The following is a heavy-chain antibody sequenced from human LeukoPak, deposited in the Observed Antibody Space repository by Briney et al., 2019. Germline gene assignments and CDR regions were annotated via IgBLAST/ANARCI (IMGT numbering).Heavy chain of an antibody. CDR1: GFTFSRDW. V-gene: IGHV3-7*01. Sequence: GRSLRPSCAASGFTFSRDWMSWVRQAPGKGLEWVANTKPDGSEQYYVDSVKGRFTFSRDNAKNSLYLQINSLRAEDTAVYYCARQRQASYGILTGYYFFDCWGQGTLVTVSS. D-gene: IGHD3-9*01. CDR2: TKPDGSEQ. J-gene: IGHJ4*02. CDR3: ARQRQASYGILTGYYFFDC.